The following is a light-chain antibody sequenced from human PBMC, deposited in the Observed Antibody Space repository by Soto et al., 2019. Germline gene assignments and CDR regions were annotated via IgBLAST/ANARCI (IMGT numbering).Light chain of an antibody. CDR3: HQYGISP. CDR2: GAS. V-gene: IGKV3-20*01. J-gene: IGKJ4*01. CDR1: QSFSSSY. Sequence: EIVLTQSPGTLSLSPGERATLSCRASQSFSSSYLAWFQQKPGQAPRLLIYGASTRAAGVPDRFSGSGSGTDFTLTISGLEPEDFAVYYCHQYGISPFGGGTKVEIK.